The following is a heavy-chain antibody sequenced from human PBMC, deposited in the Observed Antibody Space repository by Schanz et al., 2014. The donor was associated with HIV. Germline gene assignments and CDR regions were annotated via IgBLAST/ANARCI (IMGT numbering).Heavy chain of an antibody. D-gene: IGHD3-22*01. Sequence: EVQLLESGGGLVQPGGSLRLSCAASGFTFSSYAMSWVRQAPGKGLEWVSAISGSGGSTYYADSVKGRFTISRDNAKNTLYVQIRSLRNEDTAVYYCVKGERIGYRIEVTGPTFDYWGQGTLVTVSS. CDR1: GFTFSSYA. CDR2: ISGSGGST. CDR3: VKGERIGYRIEVTGPTFDY. J-gene: IGHJ4*02. V-gene: IGHV3-23*01.